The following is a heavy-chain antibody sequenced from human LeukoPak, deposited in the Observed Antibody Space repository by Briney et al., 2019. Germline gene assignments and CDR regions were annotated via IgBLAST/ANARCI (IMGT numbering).Heavy chain of an antibody. CDR3: ARLRGYCSGGSCSSVDY. CDR2: ISYSGST. Sequence: SETLSPTCTVSGGSISSYYWSWIRQPPGKGLEWIGYISYSGSTNYNPSLKSRVTISVDTSKTQFSLKLSSVTAADTAVYYCARLRGYCSGGSCSSVDYWGQGTLVTVSS. V-gene: IGHV4-59*08. CDR1: GGSISSYY. J-gene: IGHJ4*02. D-gene: IGHD2-15*01.